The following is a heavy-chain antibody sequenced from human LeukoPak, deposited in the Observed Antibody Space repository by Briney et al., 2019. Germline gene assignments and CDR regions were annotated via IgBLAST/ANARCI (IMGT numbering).Heavy chain of an antibody. CDR2: IWYDGSNK. D-gene: IGHD4-17*01. CDR1: GFTFSSYG. CDR3: ARGVTTVTTEYYFDY. Sequence: GGSLRLSCAASGFTFSSYGMHWVRQAPGMGLEWVAVIWYDGSNKYYADSVKGRFTISRDNSKNTLYLRMNSLRAEDTAVYYCARGVTTVTTEYYFDYWGQGTLVTVSS. J-gene: IGHJ4*02. V-gene: IGHV3-33*01.